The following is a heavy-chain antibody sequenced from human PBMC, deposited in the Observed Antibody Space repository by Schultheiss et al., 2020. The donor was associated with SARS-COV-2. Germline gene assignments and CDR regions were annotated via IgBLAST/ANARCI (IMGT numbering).Heavy chain of an antibody. CDR2: INHSGST. CDR3: ARSKEYSGYDEFDP. CDR1: GGSISSSSYY. D-gene: IGHD5-12*01. Sequence: SETLSLTCTVSGGSISSSSYYWSWIRQPPGKGLEWIGEINHSGSTNYNPSLKSRVTISVDTSKNQFSLKLSSVTAADTAVYYCARSKEYSGYDEFDPWGQGTLVTVSS. V-gene: IGHV4-39*07. J-gene: IGHJ5*02.